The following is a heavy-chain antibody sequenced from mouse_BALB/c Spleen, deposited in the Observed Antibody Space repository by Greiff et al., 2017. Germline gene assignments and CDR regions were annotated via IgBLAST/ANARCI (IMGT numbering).Heavy chain of an antibody. D-gene: IGHD2-4*01. CDR2: IRNKANGDTT. Sequence: EVQLVESGGGLVQPGGSLRLSCATSGFTFTDYYMSWVRQPPGKALEWLGFIRNKANGDTTEYSASVKGRCTISRDNSQIILYLHMNTMRAEDSATDCCASDISLYDEYGYFDVWGEGTTVTVSS. CDR3: ASDISLYDEYGYFDV. V-gene: IGHV7-3*02. J-gene: IGHJ1*01. CDR1: GFTFTDYY.